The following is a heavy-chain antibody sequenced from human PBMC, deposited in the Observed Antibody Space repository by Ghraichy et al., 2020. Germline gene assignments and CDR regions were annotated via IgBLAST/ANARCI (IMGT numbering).Heavy chain of an antibody. V-gene: IGHV3-74*01. CDR1: GFTFSSYW. D-gene: IGHD3-9*01. CDR3: ASPLLTGAYTYTLHY. CDR2: IKGDGSST. J-gene: IGHJ4*02. Sequence: GGSLRLSCAASGFTFSSYWMHWARQAPGKGLVWVSRIKGDGSSTYYADSVKGRFTISRDNAKNTLYLQMNSLTAEDTAVYYCASPLLTGAYTYTLHYWGQGTLVTVSS.